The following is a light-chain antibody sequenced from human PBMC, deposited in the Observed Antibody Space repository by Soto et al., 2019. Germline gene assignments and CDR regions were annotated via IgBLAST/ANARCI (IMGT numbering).Light chain of an antibody. V-gene: IGKV3-15*01. CDR3: QQYNNWPLT. Sequence: VMTQSPATVSVSLGDRATLSCRASQSVSSNLAWYQQKPGQAPRLLIYGASTRATGIPARFSGSGSGTEFTLTISSLQSEDFAVYSCQQYNNWPLTFGGGTKVDIK. J-gene: IGKJ4*01. CDR1: QSVSSN. CDR2: GAS.